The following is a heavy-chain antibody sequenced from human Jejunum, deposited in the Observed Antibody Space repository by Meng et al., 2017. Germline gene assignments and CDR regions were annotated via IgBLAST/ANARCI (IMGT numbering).Heavy chain of an antibody. Sequence: HLQYSGPGLVKPSQTLSLTCTGSGASMSSGNYYWTWIRQHPGKGLEWIGYIYYSGSTYYNPSLQSLVTISIDMSENQFSLKLTSVTAADTAVYYCARVNWTSSYWYFDLWGRGTLVTVSS. V-gene: IGHV4-31*01. CDR2: IYYSGST. CDR1: GASMSSGNYY. J-gene: IGHJ2*01. D-gene: IGHD1-1*01. CDR3: ARVNWTSSYWYFDL.